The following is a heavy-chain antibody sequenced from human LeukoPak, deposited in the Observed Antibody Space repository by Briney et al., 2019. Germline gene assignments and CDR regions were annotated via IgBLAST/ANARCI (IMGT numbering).Heavy chain of an antibody. D-gene: IGHD2-15*01. CDR1: GGSISSGGYY. Sequence: SETLSLTCTVSGGSISSGGYYWSWIRQHPGKGLEWIGRIYSTGSTSYNPSLKSRVTMSVDTSNNQLSLKLSSVTAADTAVYYCAREGLEDCSGASCYFLFDPWGQGTLVTVSS. CDR3: AREGLEDCSGASCYFLFDP. V-gene: IGHV4-61*08. J-gene: IGHJ5*02. CDR2: IYSTGST.